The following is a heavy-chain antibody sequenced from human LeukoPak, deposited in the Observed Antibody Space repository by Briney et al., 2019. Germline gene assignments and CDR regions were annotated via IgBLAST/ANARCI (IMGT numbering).Heavy chain of an antibody. D-gene: IGHD2-2*02. V-gene: IGHV1-18*01. CDR3: ARDYCSSTSCYIYYGMDV. Sequence: ASVKVSCKASGYTFTSYGISWVRQAPGQGLEWMGWISAYNGNTNYAQKLQGRVTMTTDTSTSTAYMELRSLRSDDTAVYYCARDYCSSTSCYIYYGMDVWGQGSKVTVSS. CDR2: ISAYNGNT. CDR1: GYTFTSYG. J-gene: IGHJ6*02.